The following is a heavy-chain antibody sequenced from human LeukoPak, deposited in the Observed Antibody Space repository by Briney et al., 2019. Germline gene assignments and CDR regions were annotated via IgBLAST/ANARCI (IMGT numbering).Heavy chain of an antibody. CDR3: ARRKSSGWYPLGPRTYNWFDP. D-gene: IGHD6-19*01. J-gene: IGHJ5*02. CDR2: IYHSGGT. CDR1: GYSISSGYY. Sequence: SETLSLTCTVSGYSISSGYYWGWIRQPPGKGLEWIGTIYHSGGTYYNPSLKSRVTISVDTSKNQFSLKLSSVTAADTAVYYCARRKSSGWYPLGPRTYNWFDPWGQGTLVTVSS. V-gene: IGHV4-38-2*02.